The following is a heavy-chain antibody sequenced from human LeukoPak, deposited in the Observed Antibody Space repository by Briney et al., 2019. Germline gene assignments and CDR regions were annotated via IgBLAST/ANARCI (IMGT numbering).Heavy chain of an antibody. CDR2: IIPIFGTA. J-gene: IGHJ6*03. Sequence: ASVKVSCKASGGTFSSYAISWVRQAPGQGLEWMGGIIPIFGTANYAQKFQGRVTITADESTSTAYMELSSLRSEDTAVYYCARVGLGKTTVTPPGYYYYMDVWGKGTTVTISS. CDR3: ARVGLGKTTVTPPGYYYYMDV. V-gene: IGHV1-69*13. D-gene: IGHD4-17*01. CDR1: GGTFSSYA.